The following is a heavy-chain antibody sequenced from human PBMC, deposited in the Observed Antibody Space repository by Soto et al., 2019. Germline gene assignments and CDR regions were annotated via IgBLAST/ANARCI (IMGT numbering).Heavy chain of an antibody. D-gene: IGHD2-2*02. V-gene: IGHV1-69*06. CDR3: ASGPNPLGHCSGTTCYSNYYGMDV. CDR2: VTPILGTT. J-gene: IGHJ6*02. CDR1: GGTFSNSA. Sequence: AVKVSCKASGGTFSNSAISRVRQAPGQGLHSLGAVTPILGTTNYAQKSQGRVTIIADRSTRTAYRELSSLRSEDTALYYCASGPNPLGHCSGTTCYSNYYGMDVWGQGTTVTSP.